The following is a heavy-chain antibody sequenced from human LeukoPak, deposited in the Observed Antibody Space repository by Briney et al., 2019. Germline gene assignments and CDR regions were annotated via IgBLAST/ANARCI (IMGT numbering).Heavy chain of an antibody. Sequence: SETLSLTCAADGGTFSGYYWSWIRQPPGKGLEWIGEINHSGSTNYNPSLKSRVTISVDTSKNQFSLKLSSVTAADTAVYYCVRGTMSTVTYHFDYGGQGTLVTVSS. CDR3: VRGTMSTVTYHFDY. CDR2: INHSGST. V-gene: IGHV4-34*01. CDR1: GGTFSGYY. D-gene: IGHD3-10*02. J-gene: IGHJ4*02.